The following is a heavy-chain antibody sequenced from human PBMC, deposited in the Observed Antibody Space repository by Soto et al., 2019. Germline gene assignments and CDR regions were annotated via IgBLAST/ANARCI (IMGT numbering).Heavy chain of an antibody. CDR3: ARDPLGLQPWFDP. D-gene: IGHD4-4*01. CDR2: ISSSGSTI. V-gene: IGHV3-11*01. Sequence: GSLRLSCAASGFTFSDYYMSWIRQAPGKGLERVSYISSSGSTIYYADSVKGRFTISRDNAKNSLYLQMNSLRAEDTAVYYCARDPLGLQPWFDPWGQGTLVTVSS. CDR1: GFTFSDYY. J-gene: IGHJ5*02.